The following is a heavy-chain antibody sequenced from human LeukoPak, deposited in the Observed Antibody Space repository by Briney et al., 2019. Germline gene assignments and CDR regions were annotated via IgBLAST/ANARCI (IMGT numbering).Heavy chain of an antibody. D-gene: IGHD4-23*01. CDR1: KFTFSNYG. Sequence: TGGSLRLSCAASKFTFSNYGMTWVRQAPGKGLEWVSYISTGSSTTYYADSVKGRFTISRDNVENSLYLQMNSLRDEDTAVYYCARVAAGYSVNYFDYWGQGTLVTVSS. CDR3: ARVAAGYSVNYFDY. J-gene: IGHJ4*02. V-gene: IGHV3-48*02. CDR2: ISTGSSTT.